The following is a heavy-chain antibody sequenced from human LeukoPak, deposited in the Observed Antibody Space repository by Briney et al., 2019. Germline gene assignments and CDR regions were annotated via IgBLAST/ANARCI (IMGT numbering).Heavy chain of an antibody. J-gene: IGHJ4*02. CDR2: INHSGST. CDR3: ARTPNLPERVSGLLDY. V-gene: IGHV4-34*01. Sequence: SETLSLTCTVSGGSISSYYWSWIRQPPGKGLEWIGEINHSGSTNYNPSLKSRVTISVDTSKNQFSLKLSSVTAADTAVYYCARTPNLPERVSGLLDYWGQGTLVTVSS. CDR1: GGSISSYY. D-gene: IGHD3-22*01.